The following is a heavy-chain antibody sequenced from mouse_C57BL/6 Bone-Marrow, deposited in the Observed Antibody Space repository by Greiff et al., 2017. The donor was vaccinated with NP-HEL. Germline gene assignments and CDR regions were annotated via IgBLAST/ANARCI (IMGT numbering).Heavy chain of an antibody. CDR1: GYTFTSYW. CDR2: IHPNSGST. J-gene: IGHJ2*01. V-gene: IGHV1-64*01. D-gene: IGHD1-1*01. Sequence: QVQLQQSGAELVKPGASVTLSCKASGYTFTSYWMHWVKQRPGQGLEWIGMIHPNSGSTNYNEKFTSKATRTVDNSSSTAYMQLSSLTSEDSAVYYCARAYSRGYWGQGTTLTVSS. CDR3: ARAYSRGY.